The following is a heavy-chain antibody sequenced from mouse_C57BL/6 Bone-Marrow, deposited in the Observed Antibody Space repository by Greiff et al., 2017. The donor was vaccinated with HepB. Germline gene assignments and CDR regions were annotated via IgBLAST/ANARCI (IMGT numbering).Heavy chain of an antibody. J-gene: IGHJ4*01. Sequence: EVQRVESGPGLVKPSQSLSLTCSVTGYSITSGYYWNWIRQFPGNKLEWMGYISYDGSNNYNPSLKNRISITRDTSKNQFFLKLNSVTTEDTATYYCARGNEGYAMDYWGQGTSVTVSS. CDR1: GYSITSGYY. CDR2: ISYDGSN. V-gene: IGHV3-6*01. CDR3: ARGNEGYAMDY.